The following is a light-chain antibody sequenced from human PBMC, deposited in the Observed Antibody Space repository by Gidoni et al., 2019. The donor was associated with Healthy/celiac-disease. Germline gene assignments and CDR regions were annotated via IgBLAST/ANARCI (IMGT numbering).Light chain of an antibody. CDR3: QAWDSSTGV. V-gene: IGLV3-1*01. Sequence: SYELTQPHSVSVSPGQTASLTCSGDKLGDKYACWYQQKPGQSPVLVIYQDSKRPSGIPGRFSGSNSGNTATLTISGTQAMDEADYYCQAWDSSTGVFGGGTKLTVL. J-gene: IGLJ2*01. CDR1: KLGDKY. CDR2: QDS.